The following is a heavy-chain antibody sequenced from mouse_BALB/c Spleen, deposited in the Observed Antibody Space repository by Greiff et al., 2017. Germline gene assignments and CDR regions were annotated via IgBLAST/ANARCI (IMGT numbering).Heavy chain of an antibody. CDR2: ISSGGGST. J-gene: IGHJ2*01. V-gene: IGHV5-12-1*01. CDR1: GFAFSSYD. Sequence: EVMLVESGGGLVKPGGSLKLSCAASGFAFSSYDMSWVRQTPEKRLEWVAYISSGGGSTYYPDTVKGRFTISRDNAKNTLYLQMSSLKSEDTAMYYCARQTLTAFDYWGQGTTLTVSS. CDR3: ARQTLTAFDY. D-gene: IGHD4-1*01.